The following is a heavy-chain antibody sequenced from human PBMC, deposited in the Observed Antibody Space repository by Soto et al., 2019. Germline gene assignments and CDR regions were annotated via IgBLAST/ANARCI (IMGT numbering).Heavy chain of an antibody. CDR2: IYYSGST. D-gene: IGHD2-15*01. CDR3: ARARLYCSGGSCYSPYYYYYGMDV. Sequence: SETLSLTCTVSGGSISSYYWSWIRQPPGKGLEWIGYIYYSGSTNYNPSLKSRVTISVDTSKNQFSLKLSSVTAADTAVYYCARARLYCSGGSCYSPYYYYYGMDVWGQGTTVTASS. J-gene: IGHJ6*02. CDR1: GGSISSYY. V-gene: IGHV4-59*01.